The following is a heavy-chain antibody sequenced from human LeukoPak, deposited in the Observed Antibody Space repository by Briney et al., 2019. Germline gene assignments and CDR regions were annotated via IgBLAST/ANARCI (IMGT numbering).Heavy chain of an antibody. Sequence: GGSLRLSCAASGFTFDDYAMHWVRQAPGKGLEWVSLISGNGGSTYYADSVKGRFTISRDNSKNSLYLQMNSLRTEDTALYYCAKDSIDVAGYYYYGMDVWGQETTVTVSS. CDR3: AKDSIDVAGYYYYGMDV. CDR2: ISGNGGST. D-gene: IGHD6-19*01. V-gene: IGHV3-43*02. J-gene: IGHJ6*02. CDR1: GFTFDDYA.